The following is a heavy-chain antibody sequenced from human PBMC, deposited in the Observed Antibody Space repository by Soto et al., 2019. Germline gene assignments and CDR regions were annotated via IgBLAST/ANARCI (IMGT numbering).Heavy chain of an antibody. J-gene: IGHJ6*02. D-gene: IGHD4-17*01. CDR1: GASISQYY. Sequence: SETLSLTCTVSGASISQYYWSWIRQPPGKGLEWIGYIYFSGSTNYNPSLKSRVTMSVDLSKNQFSLKLSSVTAADTAVYYCARDGLGVTTPRDYYYYYGMDVWGQGTTVTAP. CDR2: IYFSGST. V-gene: IGHV4-59*01. CDR3: ARDGLGVTTPRDYYYYYGMDV.